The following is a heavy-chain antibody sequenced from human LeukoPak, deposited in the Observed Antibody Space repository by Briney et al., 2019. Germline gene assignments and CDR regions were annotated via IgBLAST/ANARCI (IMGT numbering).Heavy chain of an antibody. J-gene: IGHJ5*02. CDR1: GYTFTSYG. CDR3: ARDAYSRVRCFDP. D-gene: IGHD3-22*01. Sequence: ASVKVSCKAPGYTFTSYGISWVRQAPGQGLEWMGWISAYNGNTNYAQNFQGRVTMTTDTSTSTAYMELRSLRSDDTAVYYCARDAYSRVRCFDPWGQGTLVTVSS. V-gene: IGHV1-18*01. CDR2: ISAYNGNT.